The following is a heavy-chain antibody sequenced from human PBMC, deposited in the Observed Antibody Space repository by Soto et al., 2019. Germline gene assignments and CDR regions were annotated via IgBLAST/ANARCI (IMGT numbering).Heavy chain of an antibody. V-gene: IGHV3-21*01. Sequence: GGSLSLSCSAAGVTISSYSMNWGHQAPGKGLEWVSSISSSSSYIYYADSVKGRFTNSRDNAKNSLYPQMNSLRAEDTAVYYCAREITGYDILTGYPDAFDIWGQGTMVTVSS. CDR1: GVTISSYS. J-gene: IGHJ3*02. CDR2: ISSSSSYI. CDR3: AREITGYDILTGYPDAFDI. D-gene: IGHD3-9*01.